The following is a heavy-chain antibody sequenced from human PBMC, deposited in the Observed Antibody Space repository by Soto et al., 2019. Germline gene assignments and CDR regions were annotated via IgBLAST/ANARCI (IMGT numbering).Heavy chain of an antibody. J-gene: IGHJ5*02. D-gene: IGHD4-17*01. CDR3: ARTDYAADPSAYNWFDP. Sequence: GASVKVSCKASGYAFMSYDINWVRQAPGQGLEWIGWMNPYSGYTGYAQKFRGRVTLTRNTAIRTAYMELSSLRSDDTAAYYCARTDYAADPSAYNWFDPWGQGTLVTVSS. CDR1: GYAFMSYD. CDR2: MNPYSGYT. V-gene: IGHV1-8*01.